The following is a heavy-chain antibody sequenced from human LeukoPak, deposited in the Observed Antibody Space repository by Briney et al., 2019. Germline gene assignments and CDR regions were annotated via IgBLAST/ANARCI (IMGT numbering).Heavy chain of an antibody. CDR2: IYYSGTT. J-gene: IGHJ4*02. D-gene: IGHD2-15*01. CDR1: GGSISSGDHF. CDR3: TRDVPRSAGYPDN. Sequence: SETLSLTCTVSGGSISSGDHFWSWIRQHPGKGLEWIGYIYYSGTTYYNPSLKSRVTISVDTSRNHFSLKLTSVTAADTAVYYCTRDVPRSAGYPDNWGQGTLVTVSS. V-gene: IGHV4-31*03.